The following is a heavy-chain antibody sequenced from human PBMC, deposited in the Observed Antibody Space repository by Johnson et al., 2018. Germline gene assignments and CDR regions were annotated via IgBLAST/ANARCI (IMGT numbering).Heavy chain of an antibody. V-gene: IGHV3-73*01. Sequence: VQLVQSGGGLVQPGGSLKLSCAASGFTFSGSAMHWVRQASGKGLEWVGRIRSKANSYATAYAASVKGRFTISRDDSKNTAYLQMKSLKTEDTAVYYCARAQAAGYGDYVGAEYFQHWGQGTLVTVSS. J-gene: IGHJ1*01. CDR1: GFTFSGSA. CDR3: ARAQAAGYGDYVGAEYFQH. D-gene: IGHD4-17*01. CDR2: IRSKANSYAT.